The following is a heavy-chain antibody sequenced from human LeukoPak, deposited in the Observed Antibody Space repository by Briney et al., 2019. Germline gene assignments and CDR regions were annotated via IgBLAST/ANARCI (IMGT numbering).Heavy chain of an antibody. V-gene: IGHV3-7*03. CDR3: ARDRPRSGTDAFDI. CDR2: IKQDGSEK. Sequence: PGGSLRLSCAASGFTFSSYWMSWVRQAPGKGLEWVANIKQDGSEKYYVDSVKGRFTISRDNAKNSLYLQMNSLRAEDTAVYYCARDRPRSGTDAFDIWGQGTMVTVSS. D-gene: IGHD1-26*01. J-gene: IGHJ3*02. CDR1: GFTFSSYW.